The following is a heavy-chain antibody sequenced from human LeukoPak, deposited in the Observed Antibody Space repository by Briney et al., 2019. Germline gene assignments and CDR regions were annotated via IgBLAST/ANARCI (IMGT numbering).Heavy chain of an antibody. J-gene: IGHJ5*01. CDR1: GGSSSSYY. CDR2: INHSGST. V-gene: IGHV4-34*01. D-gene: IGHD3-22*01. Sequence: RPSETLSLTCAVYGGSSSSYYWSWIRQPPGKGLEWIGEINHSGSTNYKPSLKSRVIISVDTSKNQLSLKLSSVTAADTAVYYCARGRGRAVLITTSRRSFWFDSWGQGTLVTVSS. CDR3: ARGRGRAVLITTSRRSFWFDS.